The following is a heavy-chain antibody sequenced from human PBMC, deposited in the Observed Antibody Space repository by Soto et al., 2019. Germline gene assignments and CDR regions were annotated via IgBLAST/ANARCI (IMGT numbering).Heavy chain of an antibody. Sequence: GGSLRLSCAASGFRDGFPFSDYDMHWVRQAPGKGLEWVALISFDGSTKNYVDSVEGRFTISRDNSRDTLFLQMDSLRPEDTAVYYCAKNSFSGRKRILDSWGQGTLVTVYS. CDR1: GFRDGFPFSDYD. D-gene: IGHD1-26*01. V-gene: IGHV3-30*18. CDR3: AKNSFSGRKRILDS. CDR2: ISFDGSTK. J-gene: IGHJ4*02.